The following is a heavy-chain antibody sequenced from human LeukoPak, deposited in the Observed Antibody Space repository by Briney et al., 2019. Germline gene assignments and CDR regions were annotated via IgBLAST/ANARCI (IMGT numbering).Heavy chain of an antibody. CDR3: AKGRRVAVGVAAFDY. CDR2: IPYDGSDK. D-gene: IGHD2-15*01. V-gene: IGHV3-30*18. J-gene: IGHJ4*02. Sequence: GGSLRLSCAASGFTFSSYGMHWVRQTPGKGLEWVAAIPYDGSDKYYADSVKGRLTISRENSKNTLYLQMNSLRAEDTAVYYCAKGRRVAVGVAAFDYWGQGTLVTVSS. CDR1: GFTFSSYG.